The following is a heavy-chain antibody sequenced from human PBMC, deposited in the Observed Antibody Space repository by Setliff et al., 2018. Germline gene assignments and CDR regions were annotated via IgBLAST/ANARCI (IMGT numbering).Heavy chain of an antibody. CDR2: INHSGST. CDR1: GGSFSTYF. CDR3: ARGRNRIVVVPAAKVWFDP. Sequence: SETLSLTCAVYGGSFSTYFWSWIRQPPGKGLEWIGEINHSGSTNYNPSLKSRVTISVDTSKNQFSLKLSSVTAADTAVYYCARGRNRIVVVPAAKVWFDPWGQGTLVTVSS. D-gene: IGHD2-2*01. V-gene: IGHV4-34*01. J-gene: IGHJ5*02.